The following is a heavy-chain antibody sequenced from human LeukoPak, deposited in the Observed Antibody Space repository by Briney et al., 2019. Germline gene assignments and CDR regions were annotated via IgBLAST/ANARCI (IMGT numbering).Heavy chain of an antibody. CDR3: ARHQGSHSYSSPLDY. CDR2: IYPGDSDT. J-gene: IGHJ4*02. D-gene: IGHD6-6*01. CDR1: GYSFTSYW. Sequence: GESLKISCKSSGYSFTSYWIGWVRPMPGKGLEWMGIIYPGDSDTRYSPSFQGQVTISADKSISTAYLQWSSLKASDTAMYYCARHQGSHSYSSPLDYWGQGTLVTVSS. V-gene: IGHV5-51*01.